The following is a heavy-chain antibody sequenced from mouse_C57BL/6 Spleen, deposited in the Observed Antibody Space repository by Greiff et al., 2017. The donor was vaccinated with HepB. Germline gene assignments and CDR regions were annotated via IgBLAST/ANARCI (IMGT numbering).Heavy chain of an antibody. Sequence: VQLQQSGAELARPGASVKMSCKASGYTFTSYTMHWVKQRPGQGLEWIGYINPSSGYTKYNQKFKDKATLTANKSSSTAYMQLSSLTSEDSAVYYCARSGPLLRSHSFDYWGQGTTLTVSS. J-gene: IGHJ2*01. CDR1: GYTFTSYT. CDR3: ARSGPLLRSHSFDY. D-gene: IGHD1-1*01. V-gene: IGHV1-4*01. CDR2: INPSSGYT.